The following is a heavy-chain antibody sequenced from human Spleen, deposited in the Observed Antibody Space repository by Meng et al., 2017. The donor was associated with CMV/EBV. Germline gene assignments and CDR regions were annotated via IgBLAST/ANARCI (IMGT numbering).Heavy chain of an antibody. Sequence: GESLKISCAASGFTFSSYWMHWVRQAPGKGLVWVSRINSDGSSTSYADYVKGRFTISRDNAKNTLYLQMNSLRAEDTAVYYCARDYIAAAGMGYWGQGTLVTVSS. D-gene: IGHD6-13*01. CDR1: GFTFSSYW. V-gene: IGHV3-74*01. CDR2: INSDGSST. J-gene: IGHJ4*02. CDR3: ARDYIAAAGMGY.